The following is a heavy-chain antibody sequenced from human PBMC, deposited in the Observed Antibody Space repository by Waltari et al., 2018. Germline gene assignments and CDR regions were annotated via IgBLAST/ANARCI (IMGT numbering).Heavy chain of an antibody. CDR1: GGTFSSYT. J-gene: IGHJ5*02. Sequence: QVQLVQSGAEVKKPGSSVKVSCKASGGTFSSYTISWVRQALGQGLEWMGRIIPILGIANYAQKFQGRVTITADKSTSTAYMELSSLRSEDTAVYYCARERVTAPHNWFDPWGQGTLVTVSS. CDR3: ARERVTAPHNWFDP. D-gene: IGHD2-21*02. CDR2: IIPILGIA. V-gene: IGHV1-69*08.